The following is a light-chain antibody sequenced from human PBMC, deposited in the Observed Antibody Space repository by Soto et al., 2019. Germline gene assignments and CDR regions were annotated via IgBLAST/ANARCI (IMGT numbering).Light chain of an antibody. J-gene: IGLJ1*01. CDR2: EVS. CDR3: SSYTSSSTPCV. V-gene: IGLV2-14*01. Sequence: QSVLTQPASVSGSPGQSITISCTGTSSDVGAYNYVSWYQQHPGKAPKLMIYEVSNRPSGVSNRFSGSKSGNTASLTISGLQAEDEADYYCSSYTSSSTPCVFGTGTKVT. CDR1: SSDVGAYNY.